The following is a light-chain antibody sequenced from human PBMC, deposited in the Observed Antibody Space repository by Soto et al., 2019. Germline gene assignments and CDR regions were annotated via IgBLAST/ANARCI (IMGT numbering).Light chain of an antibody. CDR2: AAS. Sequence: DIQMTQSPSTLSGSVGDIVTITFRASQSISSWLAWYQQKPGEAPKLLIYAASSLQSGVPSRFSGSASGTDFTLTISSLQPEDFATYYCLQDYSYPWTFGQGTKVDIK. V-gene: IGKV1-5*01. J-gene: IGKJ1*01. CDR3: LQDYSYPWT. CDR1: QSISSW.